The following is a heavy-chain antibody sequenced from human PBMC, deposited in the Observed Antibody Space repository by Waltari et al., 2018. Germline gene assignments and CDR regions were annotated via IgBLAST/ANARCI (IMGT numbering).Heavy chain of an antibody. Sequence: QVQLVQSGAEVKKPGASVKVSCKVSGYTLTELSMPWVRQAPGKGLEWMGGFYHEDGETIYAQKFKGRVTITEDTSTDTAYMELSSLRSEDTAVYYCATRYNWNDRGIAYWGQGTLVTVSS. V-gene: IGHV1-24*01. CDR2: FYHEDGET. CDR3: ATRYNWNDRGIAY. CDR1: GYTLTELS. J-gene: IGHJ4*02. D-gene: IGHD1-1*01.